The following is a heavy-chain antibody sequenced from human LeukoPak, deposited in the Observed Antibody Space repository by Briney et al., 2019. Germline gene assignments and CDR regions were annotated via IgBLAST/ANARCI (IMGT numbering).Heavy chain of an antibody. Sequence: TSETLSLTCTVSGGSISSHYWSWIRQPPGKGLEWIGYISYIGSTNYNPSLKSRVTISIDTSKNQFSLKLSSVTAADTAVYYCARDLVTVTKGFDIWGQGTMVSVSS. J-gene: IGHJ3*02. D-gene: IGHD4-17*01. CDR2: ISYIGST. V-gene: IGHV4-59*11. CDR1: GGSISSHY. CDR3: ARDLVTVTKGFDI.